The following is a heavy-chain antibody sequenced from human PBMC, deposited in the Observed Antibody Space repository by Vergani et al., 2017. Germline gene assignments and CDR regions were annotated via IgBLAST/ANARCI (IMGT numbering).Heavy chain of an antibody. D-gene: IGHD6-19*01. CDR3: ASDTHSGQRADR. V-gene: IGHV4-59*11. J-gene: IGHJ5*02. CDR1: FDSIRNLY. CDR2: IHYSENT. Sequence: QVQLQESGPGLVKSSETLSLTCSVSFDSIRNLYCNWIRQPPGKGLEWIGSIHYSENTNYNPSLKTRFTISVDTSKNQFSLTLTSGTAAYTAVYYCASDTHSGQRADRWGQGSLVTVTS.